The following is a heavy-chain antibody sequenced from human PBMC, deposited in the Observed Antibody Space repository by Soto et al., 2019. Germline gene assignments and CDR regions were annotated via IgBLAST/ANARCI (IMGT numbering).Heavy chain of an antibody. CDR1: GFTFSSYA. D-gene: IGHD3-22*01. CDR3: ARELGYYYDSSGYLV. Sequence: LRLSCAASGFTFSSYAMHWVRQAPGKGLEWVAVISYDGSNKYYADSVKGRFTISRANSKNTLYLQMNSLRAEDTAVYYCARELGYYYDSSGYLVWGQGTLVTVSS. CDR2: ISYDGSNK. V-gene: IGHV3-30-3*01. J-gene: IGHJ4*02.